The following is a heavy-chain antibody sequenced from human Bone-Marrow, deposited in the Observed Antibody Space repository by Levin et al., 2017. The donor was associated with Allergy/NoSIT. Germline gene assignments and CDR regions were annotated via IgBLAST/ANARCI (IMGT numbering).Heavy chain of an antibody. D-gene: IGHD4-23*01. V-gene: IGHV3-30*04. CDR2: TSNDGSKS. CDR1: GFSFSTYP. Sequence: GGSLRLSCAASGFSFSTYPMHWVRQAPGKGLEWVAVTSNDGSKSYYVDSVKGRFTIFRDNSKNSLFLQMDTLRPEDTALYHCVRAAGVNSVDDWGQGTLVTVSS. J-gene: IGHJ4*02. CDR3: VRAAGVNSVDD.